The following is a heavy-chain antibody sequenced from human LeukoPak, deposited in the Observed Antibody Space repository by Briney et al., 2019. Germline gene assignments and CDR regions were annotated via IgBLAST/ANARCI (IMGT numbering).Heavy chain of an antibody. J-gene: IGHJ4*02. V-gene: IGHV3-48*02. CDR1: GFTFSGYS. CDR2: ISSSSNKI. Sequence: PGGSLRLSCAASGFTFSGYSMNWVRQAPGKGLEWVPYISSSSNKIYYADSVKGRFITSRDNAKNSLYLQMNSLRDEDTAVYYCARSDLRFLELLDYWGQGTLVTVSS. D-gene: IGHD3-3*01. CDR3: ARSDLRFLELLDY.